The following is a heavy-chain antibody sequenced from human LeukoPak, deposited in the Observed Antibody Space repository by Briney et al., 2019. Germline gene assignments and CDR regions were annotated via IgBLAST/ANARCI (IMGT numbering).Heavy chain of an antibody. CDR3: VGGDY. CDR1: GLTFSIHW. Sequence: GGSLRLSCAASGLTFSIHWMNWVRQAPGKGLECVANINQDGSDKYYVDSVRGRFTISRDNTKNSLYLQMNSLRAEDTAVYYCVGGDYWGQGTLVTVSS. CDR2: INQDGSDK. J-gene: IGHJ4*02. V-gene: IGHV3-7*01.